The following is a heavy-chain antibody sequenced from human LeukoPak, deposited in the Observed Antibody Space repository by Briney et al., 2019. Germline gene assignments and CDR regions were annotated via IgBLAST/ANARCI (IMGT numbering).Heavy chain of an antibody. D-gene: IGHD3-10*01. CDR1: GYSISSGYY. CDR3: ARANYGSGRTTFDP. J-gene: IGHJ5*02. V-gene: IGHV4-38-2*01. CDR2: IYHSGST. Sequence: SETLSLTCAVSGYSISSGYYWGWIRQPPGKGLEWIGSIYHSGSTYYNPSLKSRVTISVDTSKNQFSLKLSSVTAADTAVYYCARANYGSGRTTFDPWGQGTPVTVSS.